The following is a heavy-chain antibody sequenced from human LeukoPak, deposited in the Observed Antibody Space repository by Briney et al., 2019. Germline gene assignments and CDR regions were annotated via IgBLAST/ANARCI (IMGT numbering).Heavy chain of an antibody. J-gene: IGHJ4*02. D-gene: IGHD3-22*01. V-gene: IGHV1-24*01. Sequence: ASVKVSCKVSGYTLTELSMHWVRQAPGKGLEWMGGFDPEDGETIYAQKFQGRVTMTEDTSTDTAYMELSSLRSEDTAVYYCATLRSYYYDSSGYPTKNFDYWGQGTLVTVSS. CDR1: GYTLTELS. CDR3: ATLRSYYYDSSGYPTKNFDY. CDR2: FDPEDGET.